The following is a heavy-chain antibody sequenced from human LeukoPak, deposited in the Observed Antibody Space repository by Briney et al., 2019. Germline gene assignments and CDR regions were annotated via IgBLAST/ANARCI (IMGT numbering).Heavy chain of an antibody. Sequence: GGSLRLSCAASGFTFSSYSMNWVRQAPGKGLVWLAVIWYDGSEKYYADSVKGRVTISRDNSKNTLYLQMSSLRVEDTALYYCVRGGCRSTSCYDYWGQGTLVTVSS. CDR1: GFTFSSYS. D-gene: IGHD2-2*01. V-gene: IGHV3-33*08. CDR2: IWYDGSEK. J-gene: IGHJ4*02. CDR3: VRGGCRSTSCYDY.